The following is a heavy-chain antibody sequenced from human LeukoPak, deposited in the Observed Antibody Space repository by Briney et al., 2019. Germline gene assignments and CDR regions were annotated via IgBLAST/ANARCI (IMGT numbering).Heavy chain of an antibody. Sequence: PGGSLRLSCAASGFTFSSYAMHWVRQAPGKGLEYVSAISSNGGSTYYANSVKGRFTISRDNSKNTLYLQMGSLRAEDMAVYYCARRGRDGPGAFDIWGQGTMVPVSS. J-gene: IGHJ3*02. CDR3: ARRGRDGPGAFDI. V-gene: IGHV3-64*01. CDR2: ISSNGGST. D-gene: IGHD5-24*01. CDR1: GFTFSSYA.